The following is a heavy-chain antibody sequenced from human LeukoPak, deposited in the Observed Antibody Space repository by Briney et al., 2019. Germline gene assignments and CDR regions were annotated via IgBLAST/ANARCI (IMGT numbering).Heavy chain of an antibody. J-gene: IGHJ4*02. V-gene: IGHV3-23*01. D-gene: IGHD6-6*01. CDR2: ISGSGGST. CDR3: ARSIFYSSSSDY. Sequence: PGGSLRLSCAASGFTFSSYAMSWVRQAPGKGLEWVSAISGSGGSTYYADSVKGRFTISRDNAKNSLYLQMNSLRAEDTAVYYCARSIFYSSSSDYWGQGTLVTVSS. CDR1: GFTFSSYA.